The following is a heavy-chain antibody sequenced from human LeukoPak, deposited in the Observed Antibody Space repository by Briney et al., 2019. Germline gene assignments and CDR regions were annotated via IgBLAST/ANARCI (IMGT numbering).Heavy chain of an antibody. Sequence: GGSLRLSCAASGFTFSKYWMLWVRQAPGKELASVSRINTDGTVTTYADSVKGRFTVSRDNADNTMFLQMNSVRDEDTAVYYCATKQWLAPPPDSWGQGTPVTVSS. J-gene: IGHJ4*02. V-gene: IGHV3-74*01. CDR2: INTDGTVT. D-gene: IGHD6-19*01. CDR3: ATKQWLAPPPDS. CDR1: GFTFSKYW.